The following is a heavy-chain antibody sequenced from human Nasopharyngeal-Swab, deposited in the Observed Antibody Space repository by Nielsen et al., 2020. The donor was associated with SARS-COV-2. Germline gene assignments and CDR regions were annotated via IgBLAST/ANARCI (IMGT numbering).Heavy chain of an antibody. V-gene: IGHV3-9*01. Sequence: SLKISCAAPGFTFDDYAMHWVRQAPGQGLGWVSGISWNSGSIGYADSVKGRFTISRDNAKNSLYLQMNSLRAEDTALYYCAKVADYGDYTDDYWGQGTLVTVPS. D-gene: IGHD4-17*01. CDR3: AKVADYGDYTDDY. J-gene: IGHJ4*02. CDR2: ISWNSGSI. CDR1: GFTFDDYA.